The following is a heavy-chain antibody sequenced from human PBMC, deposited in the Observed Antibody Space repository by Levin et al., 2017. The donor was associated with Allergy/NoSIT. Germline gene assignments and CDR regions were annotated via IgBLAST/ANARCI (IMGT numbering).Heavy chain of an antibody. CDR2: INPNSGGT. Sequence: ASVKVSCKASGYTFTGYYMHWVRQAPGQGLEWMGWINPNSGGTNYAQKFQGRVTMTRDTSISTAYMELSRLRSDDTAVYYCARGHYDSSGYYFLPNSNFDYWGQGTLVTVSS. CDR1: GYTFTGYY. V-gene: IGHV1-2*02. D-gene: IGHD3-22*01. J-gene: IGHJ4*02. CDR3: ARGHYDSSGYYFLPNSNFDY.